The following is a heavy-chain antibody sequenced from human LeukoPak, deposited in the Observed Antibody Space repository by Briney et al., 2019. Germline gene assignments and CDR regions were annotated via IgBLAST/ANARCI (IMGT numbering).Heavy chain of an antibody. V-gene: IGHV4-59*08. J-gene: IGHJ5*02. CDR3: ARHIPYQILGWFDP. CDR1: GGSISNYY. Sequence: SETLSLTCTVSGGSISNYYWSWIRQPPGKGLEWIGYIYHSGSTDYNPSLKSRVTLSVDTSENQFSLSLSSVTAADTAVYYCARHIPYQILGWFDPGGQGTVVTVSS. D-gene: IGHD2-2*01. CDR2: IYHSGST.